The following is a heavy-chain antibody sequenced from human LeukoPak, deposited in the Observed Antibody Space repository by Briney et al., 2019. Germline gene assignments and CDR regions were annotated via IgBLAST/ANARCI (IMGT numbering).Heavy chain of an antibody. CDR2: IYYSGST. J-gene: IGHJ5*02. CDR1: GGSISSYY. D-gene: IGHD4-11*01. CDR3: ARERDSAWFDP. V-gene: IGHV4-59*12. Sequence: SETLSLTCTVSGGSISSYYWSWIRQPPGKGLEWIGYIYYSGSTYYNPSLKSRVTISVDTSKNQFSLKLSSVTAADTAVYYCARERDSAWFDPWGQGTLVTVSS.